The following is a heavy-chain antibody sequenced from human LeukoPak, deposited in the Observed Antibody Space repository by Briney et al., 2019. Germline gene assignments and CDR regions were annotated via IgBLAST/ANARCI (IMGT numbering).Heavy chain of an antibody. Sequence: GASVKVSCKASGGTFSSYAISWMRQAPGQGLEWMGGIIPIFGTANYAQKFQGRVTVTTDTSTSTAYMELRSLRSDDTAVYYCARVSILRFLEWPRDMDVWGQGTTVTVSS. CDR1: GGTFSSYA. CDR3: ARVSILRFLEWPRDMDV. J-gene: IGHJ6*02. V-gene: IGHV1-69*05. D-gene: IGHD3-3*01. CDR2: IIPIFGTA.